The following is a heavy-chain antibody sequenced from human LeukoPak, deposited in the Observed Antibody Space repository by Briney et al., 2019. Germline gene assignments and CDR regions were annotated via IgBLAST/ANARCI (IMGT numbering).Heavy chain of an antibody. J-gene: IGHJ4*02. D-gene: IGHD3-22*01. CDR1: GGSFSNYY. CDR3: TREWSSGYYSDY. V-gene: IGHV4-34*01. Sequence: SETLSLTCAVYGGSFSNYYWGWIRQSPARELEWIGEVNHRGTTNYSPSLKSRVTISVDSSKNQFSLKMTSVTAADTAVYYCTREWSSGYYSDYWGQGILVTVSS. CDR2: VNHRGTT.